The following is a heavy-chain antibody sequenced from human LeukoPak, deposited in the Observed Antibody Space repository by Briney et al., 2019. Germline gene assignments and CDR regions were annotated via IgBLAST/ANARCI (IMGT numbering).Heavy chain of an antibody. Sequence: SETLSLTCTVSGDSIGSSNNYWAWVRQPPGKGLEWLGSIHSGSTYYNPSLKSRVTISVDTSRNQFSLNLYSVTAADTATYYCARRGITYSSSFFAYWGQGTLVTVSS. CDR1: GDSIGSSNNY. CDR3: ARRGITYSSSFFAY. CDR2: IHSGST. J-gene: IGHJ4*02. D-gene: IGHD6-13*01. V-gene: IGHV4-39*01.